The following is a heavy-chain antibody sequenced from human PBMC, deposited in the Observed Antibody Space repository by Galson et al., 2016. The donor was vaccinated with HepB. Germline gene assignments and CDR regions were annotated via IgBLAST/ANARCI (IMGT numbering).Heavy chain of an antibody. V-gene: IGHV1-46*01. CDR1: GYTFTSYH. CDR3: AGASFYNSSGSQLFQH. CDR2: INPSGGST. Sequence: SVKVSCKASGYTFTSYHMNWVRQAPGQGLEWMGIINPSGGSTSYAQKFQGRVTMTRDTSTSTVYMELSSLRSEDTAVYYCAGASFYNSSGSQLFQHWGQGTLVTVSS. J-gene: IGHJ1*01. D-gene: IGHD6-19*01.